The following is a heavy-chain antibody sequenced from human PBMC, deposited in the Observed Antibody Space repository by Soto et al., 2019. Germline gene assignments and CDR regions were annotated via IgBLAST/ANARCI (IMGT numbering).Heavy chain of an antibody. CDR3: ARHVVWFGELLHNWFDP. D-gene: IGHD3-10*01. Sequence: SETLSLTCTVSGGSISSYYWSWIRQPPGKGLEWIGYIYYSGSTNYNPSLKSRVTISVDTSKNQFSLKLSSVTAADTAVYYCARHVVWFGELLHNWFDPWGQGTLVTVSS. J-gene: IGHJ5*02. CDR2: IYYSGST. CDR1: GGSISSYY. V-gene: IGHV4-59*08.